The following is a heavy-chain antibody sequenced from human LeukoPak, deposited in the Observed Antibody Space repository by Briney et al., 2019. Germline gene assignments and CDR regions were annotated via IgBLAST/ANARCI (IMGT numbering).Heavy chain of an antibody. CDR1: GFTFSNYA. CDR3: AKDRTGTTRMMSGGAFDI. D-gene: IGHD1-1*01. Sequence: GGSLRLSCAASGFTFSNYAMSWVRQAPGKGLEWVSSISGSGDSTYYADSVKGRFTVSRDNSKSTLYLEMNSLRAEDTAVYYCAKDRTGTTRMMSGGAFDIWGQGTMVTVSS. J-gene: IGHJ3*02. V-gene: IGHV3-23*01. CDR2: ISGSGDST.